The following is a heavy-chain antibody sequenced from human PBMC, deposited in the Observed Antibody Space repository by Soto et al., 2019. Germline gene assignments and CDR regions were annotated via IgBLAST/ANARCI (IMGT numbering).Heavy chain of an antibody. CDR3: AKKVNSGPGSQYFDY. D-gene: IGHD3-10*01. V-gene: IGHV3-23*01. CDR1: GFTFSSYS. CDR2: FRTGGDGGTT. Sequence: EVHLLESGGGLVQPGGSLRLSCAASGFTFSSYSISWVRQAPGKGLEWVSGFRTGGDGGTTYYADSVRGRFTISRDNSKNTLFLQMNSLRAEDTAIYYCAKKVNSGPGSQYFDYWGQRTLVTVSS. J-gene: IGHJ4*02.